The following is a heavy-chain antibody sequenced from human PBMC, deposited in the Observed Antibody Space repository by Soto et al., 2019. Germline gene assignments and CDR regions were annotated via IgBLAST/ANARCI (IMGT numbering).Heavy chain of an antibody. CDR1: GFTFSSYG. J-gene: IGHJ6*02. Sequence: PGGSLRLSCAASGFTFSSYGMHWVRQAPGKGLEWVAVISYDGSNKYYADSVKGRFTISRDNSKNTLYLQMNSLRAEDTAVYYCAKALRLRWSKSPMDVWGQGTTVTVSS. CDR3: AKALRLRWSKSPMDV. CDR2: ISYDGSNK. V-gene: IGHV3-30*18. D-gene: IGHD4-17*01.